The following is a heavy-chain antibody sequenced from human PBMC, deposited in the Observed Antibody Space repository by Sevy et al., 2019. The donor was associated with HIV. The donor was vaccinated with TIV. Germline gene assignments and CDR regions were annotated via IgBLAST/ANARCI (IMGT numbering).Heavy chain of an antibody. CDR2: ISSSGRTI. V-gene: IGHV3-11*01. Sequence: GGSLRLSCAASGFTFSDYYMSWIRQAPGKGLEWVSYISSSGRTIYYADSVKGRFTISRDNAKNSLYLQMNSLRAEDTAVYYCARVCDSGCYHYYGMDVWGQGTTVTVSS. CDR1: GFTFSDYY. CDR3: ARVCDSGCYHYYGMDV. J-gene: IGHJ6*02. D-gene: IGHD5-12*01.